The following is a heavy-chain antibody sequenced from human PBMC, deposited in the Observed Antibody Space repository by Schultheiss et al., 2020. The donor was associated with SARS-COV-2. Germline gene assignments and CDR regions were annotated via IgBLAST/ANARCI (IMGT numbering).Heavy chain of an antibody. CDR1: GFTFNDYA. D-gene: IGHD3-22*01. CDR3: ARHYYDSSGPSDAFDI. CDR2: IRGSGGNT. J-gene: IGHJ3*02. Sequence: GESLKISCIVSGFTFNDYAMTWVRQAPGKGLEWVSVIRGSGGNTFYADSVKGRFIMTRDNSKNTLYLQMSGLRGDDTAIYYCARHYYDSSGPSDAFDIWGQGTMVTVSS. V-gene: IGHV3-23*01.